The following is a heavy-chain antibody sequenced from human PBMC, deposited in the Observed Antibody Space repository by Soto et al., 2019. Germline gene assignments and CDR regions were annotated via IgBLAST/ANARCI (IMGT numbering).Heavy chain of an antibody. CDR1: GFTFSSYG. CDR3: ARRGPLWGDYQGWGFDY. Sequence: QVQLVESGGGVVQPGRSLRLSCAASGFTFSSYGMHWVRQAPGKGLEWVAVIWYDGSNKYYADSVKGRFTISRDNSXNXXYRQMNSLRVEETAVYYCARRGPLWGDYQGWGFDYWGQGTLGTVSS. J-gene: IGHJ4*02. V-gene: IGHV3-33*01. D-gene: IGHD4-17*01. CDR2: IWYDGSNK.